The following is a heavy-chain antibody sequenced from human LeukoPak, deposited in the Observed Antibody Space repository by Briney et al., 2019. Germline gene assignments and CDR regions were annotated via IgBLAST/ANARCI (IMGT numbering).Heavy chain of an antibody. Sequence: GRSLRLSCAASGFTFSSYGMHWVRQAPGKGLEWVAVIAYDGSNKYYADSVKGRFTISRDNSKNTLSLQMNSLRAADTAVYYCARAHPGYCTGTTCPGDYYYGVDVWGKGTTVTVSS. CDR1: GFTFSSYG. J-gene: IGHJ6*04. CDR3: ARAHPGYCTGTTCPGDYYYGVDV. D-gene: IGHD2-2*03. CDR2: IAYDGSNK. V-gene: IGHV3-30*03.